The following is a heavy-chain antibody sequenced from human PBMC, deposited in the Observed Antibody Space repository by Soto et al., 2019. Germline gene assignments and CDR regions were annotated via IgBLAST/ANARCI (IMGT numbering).Heavy chain of an antibody. J-gene: IGHJ4*02. D-gene: IGHD3-10*01. Sequence: QVQLVQSGAAIKKPGASVKVSCKASGGTFSNSGISWVRQAPGQGLEWVGGFIPVFGTANYAHQFRDKVKLSGDESTSTDYMEVRNLRSDGTGIYDYATDPGGVRGFGARGYLDSWGQGTLVTVSS. V-gene: IGHV1-69*01. CDR2: FIPVFGTA. CDR1: GGTFSNSG. CDR3: ATDPGGVRGFGARGYLDS.